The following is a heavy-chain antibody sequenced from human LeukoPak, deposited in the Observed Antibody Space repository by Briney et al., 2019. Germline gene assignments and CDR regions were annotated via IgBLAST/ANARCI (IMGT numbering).Heavy chain of an antibody. V-gene: IGHV3-15*07. J-gene: IGHJ4*02. Sequence: GGSLRLSCAASGFTFDDYAMHWVRQAPGKGLEWVGRIKPKTDGETTEYAAPVKDRFSISRDDSISMMYLQMNSLKTEDTAVYYCITPLPYSAQGGQGTLVTVSS. CDR2: IKPKTDGETT. CDR3: ITPLPYSAQ. CDR1: GFTFDDYA. D-gene: IGHD2-21*01.